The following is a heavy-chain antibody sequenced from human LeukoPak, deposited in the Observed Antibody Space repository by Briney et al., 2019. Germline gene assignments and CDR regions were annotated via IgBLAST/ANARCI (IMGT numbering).Heavy chain of an antibody. CDR2: IYSGGST. CDR3: ARVGYVNSWYSSPPFDY. D-gene: IGHD6-13*01. Sequence: GGSLRLSCAVSGFSVSSNYMSWVRQAPGMGLEWVSIIYSGGSTYYAASVKGTFTISRDNSKNILYLQLNSLRAEDTAVYYCARVGYVNSWYSSPPFDYWGQGTLVTVSS. J-gene: IGHJ4*02. V-gene: IGHV3-66*01. CDR1: GFSVSSNY.